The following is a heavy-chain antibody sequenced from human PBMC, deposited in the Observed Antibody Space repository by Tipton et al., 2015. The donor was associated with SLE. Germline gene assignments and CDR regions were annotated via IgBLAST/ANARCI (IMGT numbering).Heavy chain of an antibody. CDR3: ARRGYGSGKAWFVP. D-gene: IGHD3-10*01. CDR2: ISHSGST. Sequence: TLSLTCAVYGGSFRGYYWSWIRQPPGKGLEWIGEISHSGSTNYNPSLKSRVTISVDTSKSQFSLKLTSVTAADTAVYYCARRGYGSGKAWFVPWGQGTLATVSS. V-gene: IGHV4-34*01. CDR1: GGSFRGYY. J-gene: IGHJ5*02.